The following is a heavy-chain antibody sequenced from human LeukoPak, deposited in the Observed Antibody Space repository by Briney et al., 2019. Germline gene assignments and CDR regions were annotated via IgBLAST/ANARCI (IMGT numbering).Heavy chain of an antibody. J-gene: IGHJ3*02. CDR2: IYTTGST. V-gene: IGHV4-4*07. CDR1: GGSISNYY. Sequence: PSETLSLTCAVSGGSISNYYWSWIRQPAGKGLEWIGRIYTTGSTNYNPSLKSRVAMSVDTSENQFSLKLTSVTAADTALYYCARDYSLGTTNAFDIWGQGTMVTVSS. CDR3: ARDYSLGTTNAFDI. D-gene: IGHD1-7*01.